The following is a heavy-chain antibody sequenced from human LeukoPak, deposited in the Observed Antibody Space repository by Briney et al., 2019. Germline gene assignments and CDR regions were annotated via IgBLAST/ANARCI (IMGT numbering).Heavy chain of an antibody. CDR3: ARDLDWRGTGCYS. D-gene: IGHD3-3*01. CDR1: RVTFSSGW. V-gene: IGHV3-15*01. CDR2: IKSKIDGATT. Sequence: PGGSLRLSCVVSRVTFSSGWLTWFRQSPGRGLEWVGRIKSKIDGATTDYAAPVKDRFTISRDDSRNTMYLQMNSLKTDHTGMDYCARDLDWRGTGCYSWGQGTLVTVSS. J-gene: IGHJ4*02.